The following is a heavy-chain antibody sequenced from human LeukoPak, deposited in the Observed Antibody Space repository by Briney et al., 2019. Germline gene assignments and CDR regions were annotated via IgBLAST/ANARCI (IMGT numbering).Heavy chain of an antibody. V-gene: IGHV3-23*01. D-gene: IGHD3-10*01. CDR1: GFTFSSYA. CDR3: AKSGDYYGSGPFSYFDY. J-gene: IGHJ4*02. Sequence: GGSLRLSCAASGFTFSSYAMSWVRQAPGKGLEWVSAISGGAAITYYADSVKGRFTISRDNSKNTLYLQMSSLRAEDTAVYYCAKSGDYYGSGPFSYFDYWGQGSLVTVSS. CDR2: ISGGAAIT.